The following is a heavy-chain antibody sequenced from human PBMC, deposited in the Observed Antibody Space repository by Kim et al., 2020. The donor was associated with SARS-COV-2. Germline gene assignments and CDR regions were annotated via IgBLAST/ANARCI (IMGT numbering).Heavy chain of an antibody. CDR2: IKIKTDGGTT. D-gene: IGHD3-10*01. V-gene: IGHV3-15*01. Sequence: GGSLRLSCAASGFTFSNAWMSWVRQAPGKGLEWVGRIKIKTDGGTTDYAAPVKGRFTISRDDSKNTLYLQMNSLKTEDTAVYYCTTHMVRGEADVDYYYGMDVWGQGTTVTVSS. J-gene: IGHJ6*02. CDR1: GFTFSNAW. CDR3: TTHMVRGEADVDYYYGMDV.